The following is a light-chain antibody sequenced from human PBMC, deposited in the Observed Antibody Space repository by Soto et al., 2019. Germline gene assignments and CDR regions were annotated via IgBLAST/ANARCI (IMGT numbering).Light chain of an antibody. V-gene: IGKV3-11*01. CDR1: QSVSSY. J-gene: IGKJ4*01. Sequence: EIVMTQSPATLSVSPGERATLSCRASQSVSSYLAWYQQKPGQAPRLLIYDASNRATGIQARFSGSGSGTDFTLTISSLQPEDFATYYCKQSYKTPLTFGGGTKVDIK. CDR3: KQSYKTPLT. CDR2: DAS.